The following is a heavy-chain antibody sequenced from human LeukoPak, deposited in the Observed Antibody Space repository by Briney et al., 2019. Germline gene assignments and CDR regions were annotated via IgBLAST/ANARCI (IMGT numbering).Heavy chain of an antibody. CDR1: GFTFSSYA. CDR3: AKDRPNYYGSNGHYYKLNGDC. J-gene: IGHJ4*02. CDR2: ISSSGAAT. V-gene: IGHV3-23*01. Sequence: HPGGSLRLSCAASGFTFSSYAMSWVRQAPGKGLEWVSSISSSGAATYYADSVKGRFTISWDNSDNTLYLQMNSLRAEDTAVYYCAKDRPNYYGSNGHYYKLNGDCWGQGTLVTVSS. D-gene: IGHD3-22*01.